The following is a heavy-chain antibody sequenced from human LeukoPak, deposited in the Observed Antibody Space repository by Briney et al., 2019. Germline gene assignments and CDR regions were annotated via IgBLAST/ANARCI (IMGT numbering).Heavy chain of an antibody. J-gene: IGHJ6*02. CDR3: ARGEITMVGYGMDV. V-gene: IGHV4-61*10. CDR2: IYYSGST. Sequence: SQTLSLTCTVSGGSISGGSYYCSWIRQPAGKGLEWLGYIYYSGSTNYNPSLKSRVTISVDTSKNQFSLKLSSVTAADTAVYYCARGEITMVGYGMDVWGQGTTVTVSS. D-gene: IGHD3-10*01. CDR1: GGSISGGSYY.